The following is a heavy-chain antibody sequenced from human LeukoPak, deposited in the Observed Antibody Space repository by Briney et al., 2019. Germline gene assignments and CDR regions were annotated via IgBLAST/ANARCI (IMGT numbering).Heavy chain of an antibody. CDR3: ARAGGILQDAFDI. Sequence: ASVKVSCKVSGYTLTELSMHWVRQAPGKGLEWMGGFDPEDGETIYAQKFQGRVTMTRDTSTSTVYMELSSLRSEDTAVYYCARAGGILQDAFDIWGQGKMVTVSS. CDR2: FDPEDGET. CDR1: GYTLTELS. J-gene: IGHJ3*02. D-gene: IGHD2-15*01. V-gene: IGHV1-24*01.